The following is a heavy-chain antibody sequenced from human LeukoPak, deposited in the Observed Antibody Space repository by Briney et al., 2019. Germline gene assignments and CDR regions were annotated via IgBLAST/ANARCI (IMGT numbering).Heavy chain of an antibody. CDR2: INGSGGST. J-gene: IGHJ4*02. Sequence: GGSVSLSCAASGFTFSSYAMSWVRQAPGKGLAWVAGINGSGGSTYYADSVKGRFTISRDNSKNALYLQMNSRRAEDTAVYYCATRGDKYYFDYWGQGTLVTVSS. CDR3: ATRGDKYYFDY. CDR1: GFTFSSYA. V-gene: IGHV3-23*01. D-gene: IGHD3-10*01.